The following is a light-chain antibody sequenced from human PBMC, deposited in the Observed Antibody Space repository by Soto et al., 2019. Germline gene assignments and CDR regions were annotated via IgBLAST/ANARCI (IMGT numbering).Light chain of an antibody. Sequence: EIQITQSPSSLSAFVGDSVTITCRASQRISSYLNWYQQKPGKAPKLLIYSASNLQTGVPSRFSGSGSGTDFTLSISSLQLEDLATYFCQQSYTMPLTFGGGTKVDIK. CDR2: SAS. CDR1: QRISSY. V-gene: IGKV1-39*01. J-gene: IGKJ4*01. CDR3: QQSYTMPLT.